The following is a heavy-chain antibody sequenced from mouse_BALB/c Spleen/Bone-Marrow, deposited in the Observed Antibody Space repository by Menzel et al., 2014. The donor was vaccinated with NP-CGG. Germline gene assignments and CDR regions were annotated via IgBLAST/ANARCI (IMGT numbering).Heavy chain of an antibody. Sequence: QVQLKQSGAELVKPGASVKLSCKTSGYTFTNYWIQWVKQRPGQGLGWIGEIFPGIGTTYYNEKFKGKATLTIDTSSSTAYMRLSSLTSEDSAVYFCARGGNYGYWGQGTTLTVPS. V-gene: IGHV1S132*01. J-gene: IGHJ2*01. D-gene: IGHD2-1*01. CDR2: IFPGIGTT. CDR1: GYTFTNYW. CDR3: ARGGNYGY.